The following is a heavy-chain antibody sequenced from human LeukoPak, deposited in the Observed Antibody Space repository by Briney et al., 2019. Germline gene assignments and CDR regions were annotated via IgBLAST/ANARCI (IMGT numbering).Heavy chain of an antibody. V-gene: IGHV3-23*01. CDR2: ISGSGGST. CDR3: AKNGAAGIYGMDV. D-gene: IGHD2-15*01. J-gene: IGHJ6*02. Sequence: GGSLRLSCAASGFTLSSYAMSWVRQAPGKGLEWVSAISGSGGSTYYADSLKGRVTISRDNSENTLYLQMNSLRAEDTAVYYCAKNGAAGIYGMDVWGQGTTVSVSS. CDR1: GFTLSSYA.